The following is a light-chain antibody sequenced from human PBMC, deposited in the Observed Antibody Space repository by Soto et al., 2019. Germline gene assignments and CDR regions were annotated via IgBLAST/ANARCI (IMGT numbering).Light chain of an antibody. J-gene: IGKJ1*01. CDR1: QSVSSN. CDR2: GAS. V-gene: IGKV3-15*01. Sequence: EIVMTKSPATLSVSPGERATLSCRASQSVSSNLAWYQKKPGQAPRLLIYGASTRYTGIPARYSGSVSGKEFTLTNSSLQSEDFAVYYCQQYNNLPVTFGQGTKVEIK. CDR3: QQYNNLPVT.